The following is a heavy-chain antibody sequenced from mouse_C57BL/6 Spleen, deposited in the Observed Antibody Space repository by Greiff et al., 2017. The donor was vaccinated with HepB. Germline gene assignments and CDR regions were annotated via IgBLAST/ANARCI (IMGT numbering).Heavy chain of an antibody. V-gene: IGHV1-52*01. D-gene: IGHD1-1*01. Sequence: VKLQQPGAELVRPGSSVKLSCKASGYTFTSYWMHWVKQRPIQGLEWIGNIDPSDSETHYNQKFKDKATLTVDKSSSTAYMQLSSLTSEDSAVYYCARPYGSTSYYYAMDYWGQGTSVTVSS. J-gene: IGHJ4*01. CDR1: GYTFTSYW. CDR2: IDPSDSET. CDR3: ARPYGSTSYYYAMDY.